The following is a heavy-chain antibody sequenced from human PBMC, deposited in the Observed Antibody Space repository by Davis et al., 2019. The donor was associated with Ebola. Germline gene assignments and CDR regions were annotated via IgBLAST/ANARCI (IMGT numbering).Heavy chain of an antibody. D-gene: IGHD4-11*01. CDR3: AKDIGYSTLTNYYYYGMDV. J-gene: IGHJ6*02. V-gene: IGHV3-9*01. CDR2: ISWNSGSI. Sequence: PGGSLRLSCAASGFTFDDYAMHWVRQAPGKGLEWVSGISWNSGSIGYADSVKGRFTISRDNAKNSLYLQMNSLRAEDTALYYCAKDIGYSTLTNYYYYGMDVWGQGTTVTVSS. CDR1: GFTFDDYA.